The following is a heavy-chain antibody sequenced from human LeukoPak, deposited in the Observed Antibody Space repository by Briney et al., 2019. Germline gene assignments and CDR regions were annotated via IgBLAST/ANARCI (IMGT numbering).Heavy chain of an antibody. V-gene: IGHV1-24*01. CDR1: GNILTELS. J-gene: IGHJ4*02. D-gene: IGHD3-22*01. CDR2: FDPEDSEI. CDR3: ATDTFYYDSSALIFDY. Sequence: GASVKVSCKVSGNILTELSMHWVRQAPGKGLEWMGGFDPEDSEIIYAQNFQGRLTMTEDTSRDTVYMELSSLRSEDTAVYYCATDTFYYDSSALIFDYWGQGTLVTVSS.